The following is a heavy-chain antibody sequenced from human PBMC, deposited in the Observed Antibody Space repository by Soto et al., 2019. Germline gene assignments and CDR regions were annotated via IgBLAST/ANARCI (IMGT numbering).Heavy chain of an antibody. D-gene: IGHD1-26*01. Sequence: QVQLVQSGAEVKKPGASVKVSCKASGYTFTGYYMHWVRQAPGQGLEWMGWINPKSGGTKYAQKFQGWVTMTRDTSISTAYMDLSRLRSDDTAVYYWASGTGLSLWEQPFDYWGQGTLVTVSS. CDR2: INPKSGGT. CDR1: GYTFTGYY. J-gene: IGHJ4*02. CDR3: ASGTGLSLWEQPFDY. V-gene: IGHV1-2*04.